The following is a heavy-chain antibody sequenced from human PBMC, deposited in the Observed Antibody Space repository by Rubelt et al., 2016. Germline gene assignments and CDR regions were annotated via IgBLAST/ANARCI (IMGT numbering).Heavy chain of an antibody. D-gene: IGHD4/OR15-4a*01. V-gene: IGHV3-21*01. CDR1: GFTFSIYS. CDR3: ARDLGANYPFDY. J-gene: IGHJ4*02. Sequence: PGGSLRLSCAASGFTFSIYSVNWVRQAPGKGLEWVSSISSSSNYIYYADSVKGRFTISRDNAKNSLYLQMNSLSAEDTAVYFCARDLGANYPFDYWGQGTLVTVSS. CDR2: ISSSSNYI.